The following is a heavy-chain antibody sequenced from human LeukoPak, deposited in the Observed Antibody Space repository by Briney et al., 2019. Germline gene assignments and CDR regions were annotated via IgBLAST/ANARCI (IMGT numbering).Heavy chain of an antibody. CDR2: ISHDGDHE. CDR3: ARVGYNYDLGNAFDI. D-gene: IGHD1-20*01. J-gene: IGHJ3*02. V-gene: IGHV3-30-3*01. Sequence: PGGSLRLSCAASGFAFSQFTVHWVRQAPGKGREWVAVISHDGDHEYYADSVKGRFTISRDNSRNTLFLQMNSLRADDTAVYYCARVGYNYDLGNAFDIWGQGTVVTVSS. CDR1: GFAFSQFT.